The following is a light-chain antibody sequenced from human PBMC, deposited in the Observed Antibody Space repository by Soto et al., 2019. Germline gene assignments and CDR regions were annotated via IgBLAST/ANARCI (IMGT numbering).Light chain of an antibody. CDR3: QQRGNWPLT. CDR1: QSVSRY. J-gene: IGKJ5*01. CDR2: DAA. V-gene: IGKV3-11*01. Sequence: EIVLTQSPATLSVSPGDRATLSCRASQSVSRYLAWYQQKAGQAPRLVMYDAATRATGIPDRFSGSGSGTDFTLTISSREPEDFAVYYCQQRGNWPLTFGQGTRLEIQ.